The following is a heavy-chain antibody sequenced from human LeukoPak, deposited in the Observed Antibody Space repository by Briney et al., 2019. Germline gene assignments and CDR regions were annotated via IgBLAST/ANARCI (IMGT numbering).Heavy chain of an antibody. CDR1: GFIFEDYT. V-gene: IGHV3-43*01. D-gene: IGHD3-22*01. Sequence: GGSLRLSCAASGFIFEDYTMHWVRQVPGKTLEWVSLVNWHGTTYYAGSLKGRFTISRDNSKNPLYLQMDSLRTEDTAFYYCAKDLTYESSGSVIDNWGLGTLVTVSS. CDR3: AKDLTYESSGSVIDN. J-gene: IGHJ4*02. CDR2: VNWHGTT.